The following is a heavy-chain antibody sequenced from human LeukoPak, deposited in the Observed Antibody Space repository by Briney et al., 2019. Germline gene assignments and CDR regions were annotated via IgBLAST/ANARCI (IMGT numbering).Heavy chain of an antibody. D-gene: IGHD3-10*01. J-gene: IGHJ4*02. V-gene: IGHV4-34*08. Sequence: GSLRLSCAASGFTFSDYYMSWIRQAPGKGLEWIGEINHSGSTNYNPSLKSRVTISVDTSKNQFSLKLSSVTAADTAVYYCATNRGPMVPFDYWGQGTLVTVSS. CDR1: GFTFSDYY. CDR2: INHSGST. CDR3: ATNRGPMVPFDY.